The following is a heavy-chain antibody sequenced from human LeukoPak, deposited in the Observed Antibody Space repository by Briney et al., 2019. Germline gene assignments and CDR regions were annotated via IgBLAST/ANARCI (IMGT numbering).Heavy chain of an antibody. D-gene: IGHD5-12*01. CDR1: GGSISSYY. CDR3: ARRGYHYYAMDV. V-gene: IGHV4-59*08. CDR2: IHNSGNT. Sequence: SETLSLTCTVSGGSISSYYWTWIREPPGKGLEWIGYIHNSGNTNYNPSLKSRVTISLDTSKSQFSLKLSSVTAADTAVYYCARRGYHYYAMDVWGQGTTVTVSS. J-gene: IGHJ6*02.